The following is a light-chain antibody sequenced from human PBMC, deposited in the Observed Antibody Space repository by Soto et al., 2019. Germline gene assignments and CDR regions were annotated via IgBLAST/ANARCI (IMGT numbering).Light chain of an antibody. CDR3: QQYNNWPPIT. CDR1: QSVSSN. V-gene: IGKV3-15*01. CDR2: GAS. J-gene: IGKJ5*01. Sequence: EIVMTQSPATLSVSPGERATLSCRASQSVSSNLVWYQQKPGQAPRLLIYGASTRATGIPARFSGSGSGTEFTLTISSLQSEDFAVYYGQQYNNWPPITFGQGTRLEIK.